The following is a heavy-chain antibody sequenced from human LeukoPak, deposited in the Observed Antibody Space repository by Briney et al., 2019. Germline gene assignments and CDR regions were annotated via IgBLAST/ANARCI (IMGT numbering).Heavy chain of an antibody. CDR2: IIPIFGTA. CDR1: GGTFSSYA. V-gene: IGHV1-69*01. J-gene: IGHJ2*01. CDR3: ARGAGDYWYFDL. D-gene: IGHD4-17*01. Sequence: SVKVSCKASGGTFSSYAISWVRQAPGQGLEWMGGIIPIFGTANYAQKFQGRVTITADESTSTAYMEQSSLRSEDTAVYYCARGAGDYWYFDLWGRGTLVTVSS.